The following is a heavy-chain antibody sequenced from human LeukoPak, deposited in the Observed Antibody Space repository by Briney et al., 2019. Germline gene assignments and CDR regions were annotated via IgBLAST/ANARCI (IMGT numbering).Heavy chain of an antibody. CDR3: ARGRGYCTNGVCSDFDY. D-gene: IGHD2-8*01. J-gene: IGHJ4*02. Sequence: PSETLSLTCTVSGGSISSYYWSWIRQPPGKGLEWIGYIYYSGSTNYNPSLKSRVTISVDTSKNQFSLKLSSVTAADTAVYYCARGRGYCTNGVCSDFDYWGQGTLVTVSS. CDR1: GGSISSYY. V-gene: IGHV4-59*12. CDR2: IYYSGST.